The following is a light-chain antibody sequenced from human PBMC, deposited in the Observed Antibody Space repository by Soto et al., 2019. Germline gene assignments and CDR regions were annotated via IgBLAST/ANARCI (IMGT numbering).Light chain of an antibody. Sequence: DIVMTQSPAILSVSPGERATLSCRASQSVSSSLAWYQQKPGQAPRLLIYGASTRAIGVPARFSGSGSGTEFTLTISSLQSEDFAVYYCQQHNNWPLITVGQGTRLDI. V-gene: IGKV3-15*01. CDR1: QSVSSS. J-gene: IGKJ5*01. CDR3: QQHNNWPLIT. CDR2: GAS.